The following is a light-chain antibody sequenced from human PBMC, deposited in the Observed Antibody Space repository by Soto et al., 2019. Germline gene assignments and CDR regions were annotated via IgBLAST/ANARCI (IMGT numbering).Light chain of an antibody. Sequence: EIVLTHSPATLSSFPCDRVTLSFRASQYINTRLAWYQHRPGQAPRLLIYQTSIRTAGIPARFSASGSGTDFTLTISDVQPEDFALYYCHRRQSWPRTFGQGTKVDI. CDR2: QTS. J-gene: IGKJ1*01. V-gene: IGKV3-11*01. CDR3: HRRQSWPRT. CDR1: QYINTR.